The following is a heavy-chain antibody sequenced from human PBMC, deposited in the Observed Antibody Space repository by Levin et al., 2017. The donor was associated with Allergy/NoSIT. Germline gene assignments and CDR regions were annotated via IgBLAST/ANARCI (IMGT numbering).Heavy chain of an antibody. Sequence: GESLKISCAASGFTFSSYWMSWVRQAPGKGLECVANIKEDGSEKYYVDSVKGRFTVSRDNDKNSLFLQMNSLRAEDTAVYYCARDPGNVVVVTKWGQGTLVTVSS. J-gene: IGHJ4*02. CDR2: IKEDGSEK. D-gene: IGHD2-15*01. CDR3: ARDPGNVVVVTK. V-gene: IGHV3-7*01. CDR1: GFTFSSYW.